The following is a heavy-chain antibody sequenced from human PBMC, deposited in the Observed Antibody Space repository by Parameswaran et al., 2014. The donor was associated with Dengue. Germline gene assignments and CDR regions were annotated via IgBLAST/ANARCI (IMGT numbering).Heavy chain of an antibody. CDR3: ARLLWFGDDDYPFDY. Sequence: RWIRQPPGKGLEWIGYIYYSGSTNYNPSLKSRVTISVDTSKNQFSLKLSSVTAADTAVYYCARLLWFGDDDYPFDYWGQGTLVTVSS. J-gene: IGHJ4*02. D-gene: IGHD3-10*01. V-gene: IGHV4-59*01. CDR2: IYYSGST.